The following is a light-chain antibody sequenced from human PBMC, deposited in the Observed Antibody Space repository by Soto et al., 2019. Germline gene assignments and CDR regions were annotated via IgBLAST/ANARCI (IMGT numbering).Light chain of an antibody. J-gene: IGKJ2*01. CDR3: LQYHDYQGT. CDR1: QGYTSD. Sequence: AIQVTQSPSSLYASAGDRVTITCRETQGYTSDLGWNRQKPGQAPKLLIDAASDLQAEVPTRFIGSGSGTDFALTISSLQAEDFAPYYCLQYHDYQGTFGQGTKLEIK. CDR2: AAS. V-gene: IGKV1-6*01.